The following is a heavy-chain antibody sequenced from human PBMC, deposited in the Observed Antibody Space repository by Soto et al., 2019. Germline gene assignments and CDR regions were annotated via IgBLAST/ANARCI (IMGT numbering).Heavy chain of an antibody. J-gene: IGHJ4*02. CDR1: GFMFKSYV. D-gene: IGHD3-16*01. CDR3: ARWGTTGGFDL. CDR2: TSCDGNNK. Sequence: QLQLVESGGGVVQPGTSLRLSCTASGFMFKSYVMHWVRQAPGKGLEWVALTSCDGNNKYYGDSVKGRFTVSRDNSKNTLHLQMDSLRPEDTALYYCARWGTTGGFDLWGQGTLVSVSS. V-gene: IGHV3-30*19.